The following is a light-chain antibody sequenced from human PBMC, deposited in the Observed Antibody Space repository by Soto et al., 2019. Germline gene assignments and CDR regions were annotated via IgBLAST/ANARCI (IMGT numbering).Light chain of an antibody. V-gene: IGLV2-18*02. Sequence: QSALTQPPSVSGSPGQSVTISCTGTSSDVGGFNRVSWYQQPPGTAPKTMISEVSTRPSGVPDRFSGSKSGNTASLTISGLQAEDEADYYCRSYTSSRTYVFGTGTKLTVL. CDR1: SSDVGGFNR. CDR3: RSYTSSRTYV. J-gene: IGLJ1*01. CDR2: EVS.